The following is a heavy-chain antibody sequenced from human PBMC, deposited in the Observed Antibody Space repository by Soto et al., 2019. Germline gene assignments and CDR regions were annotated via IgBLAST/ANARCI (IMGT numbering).Heavy chain of an antibody. CDR3: ARQTPLSGYGYGLAGYYFDS. D-gene: IGHD5-12*01. Sequence: KPSETLSLTCTVSGCSITSRNYYWGCLRPPPGKGVEWVGNIYYSGSTSYNPSRKSQVNISVDRPKTQPSLRLSTVTAAETAVYYCARQTPLSGYGYGLAGYYFDSWGQGTLVTVSS. CDR2: IYYSGST. J-gene: IGHJ4*02. V-gene: IGHV4-39*01. CDR1: GCSITSRNYY.